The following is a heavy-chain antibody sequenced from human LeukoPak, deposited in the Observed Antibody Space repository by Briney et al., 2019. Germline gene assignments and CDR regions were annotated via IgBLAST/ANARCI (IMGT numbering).Heavy chain of an antibody. Sequence: ASVKVSCKASGFTFTSSAMQWVRQARGQRLEWIGWIVVGSGNTNYAQKFQERVTITRDMSTSTAYMELSSLRSEDTAVYYCAAAYNWNDVSFGYWGQGTLVTVSS. CDR2: IVVGSGNT. V-gene: IGHV1-58*02. CDR3: AAAYNWNDVSFGY. D-gene: IGHD1-1*01. CDR1: GFTFTSSA. J-gene: IGHJ4*02.